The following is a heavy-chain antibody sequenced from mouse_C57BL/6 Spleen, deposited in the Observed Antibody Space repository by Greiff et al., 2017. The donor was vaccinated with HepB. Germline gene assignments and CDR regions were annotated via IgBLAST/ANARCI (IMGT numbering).Heavy chain of an antibody. J-gene: IGHJ4*01. V-gene: IGHV1-22*01. CDR3: ADGCYGSMDY. CDR2: INPNNGGT. Sequence: EVQLQQSGPELVKPGASVKMSCKASGYTFTDYNMHWVKPSHGKSLEWIGYINPNNGGTSYNQKFKGKATLTVNKSSSTAYMELRSLTSEDSAVYYCADGCYGSMDYWGQGTSVTVSS. D-gene: IGHD2-3*01. CDR1: GYTFTDYN.